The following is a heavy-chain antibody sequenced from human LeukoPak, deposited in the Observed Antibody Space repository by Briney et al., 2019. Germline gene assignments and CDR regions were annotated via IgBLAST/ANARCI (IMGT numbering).Heavy chain of an antibody. CDR2: IYYSGST. J-gene: IGHJ3*02. CDR1: GGSISSSSYY. CDR3: ARASLPIVVVVAAYRAFDI. Sequence: PSETLSLTCTVSGGSISSSSYYWGWIRQPPGKGLEWIGSIYYSGSTYHNPSLKSRVTISVDTSKNQFSLKLSSVTAADTAVYYCARASLPIVVVVAAYRAFDIRGQGTMVTVSS. D-gene: IGHD2-15*01. V-gene: IGHV4-39*01.